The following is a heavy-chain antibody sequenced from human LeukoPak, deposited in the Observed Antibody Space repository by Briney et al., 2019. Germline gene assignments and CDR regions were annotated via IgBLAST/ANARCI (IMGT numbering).Heavy chain of an antibody. V-gene: IGHV3-23*01. CDR3: AKDFYSRGVYGH. D-gene: IGHD2-15*01. J-gene: IGHJ4*02. Sequence: GGSLRLSCAASGFTFSNYAINWVRQDPREGLEWVSTISGSGDNTYYAASVKGRFTISRDISKHTLYLQMNSLRAEETAVYYCAKDFYSRGVYGHWGLGTLVTVSS. CDR1: GFTFSNYA. CDR2: ISGSGDNT.